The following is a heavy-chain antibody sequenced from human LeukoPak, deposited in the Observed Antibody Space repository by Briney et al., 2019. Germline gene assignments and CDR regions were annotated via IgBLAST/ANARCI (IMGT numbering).Heavy chain of an antibody. CDR3: AKPPDCSGGSCYYYGMDV. J-gene: IGHJ6*02. Sequence: AGVSLRLSCAASGFTFSNYGMSWVRQAPGKGLEWVSAISATGGSTYYADSVKGRFIISRDNSKNTLYLQMNSLRAEDTAVYYCAKPPDCSGGSCYYYGMDVWGQGTTVTVSS. D-gene: IGHD2-15*01. CDR2: ISATGGST. CDR1: GFTFSNYG. V-gene: IGHV3-23*01.